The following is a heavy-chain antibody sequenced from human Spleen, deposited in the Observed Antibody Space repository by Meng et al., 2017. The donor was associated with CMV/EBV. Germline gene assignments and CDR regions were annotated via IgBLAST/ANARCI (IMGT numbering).Heavy chain of an antibody. J-gene: IGHJ5*02. Sequence: FSLSNTGVGVGWIRQPPGKALEWLASIYWNDDKTYNTFLKSRLTITKDTPKKQVILIMTNMDPVDTATYYCAHRPSEVWSGYRNWFDPWGQGTLVTVSS. V-gene: IGHV2-5*01. CDR1: FSLSNTGVG. CDR2: IYWNDDK. CDR3: AHRPSEVWSGYRNWFDP. D-gene: IGHD3-3*01.